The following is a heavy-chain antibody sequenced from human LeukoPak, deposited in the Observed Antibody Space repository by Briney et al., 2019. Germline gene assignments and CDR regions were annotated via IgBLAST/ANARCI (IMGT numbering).Heavy chain of an antibody. CDR1: GFTFSNYA. CDR2: ISGSASST. J-gene: IGHJ4*02. V-gene: IGHV3-23*01. Sequence: GGSLRLSCAASGFTFSNYAMSWVRQAPGKGLEWVSAISGSASSTYHADSVKGRFTISRDNSKNTLYLQMGSLTTEDMAVYYCARGSHRRYSSSWYSLWGQGTLVTVSS. D-gene: IGHD6-13*01. CDR3: ARGSHRRYSSSWYSL.